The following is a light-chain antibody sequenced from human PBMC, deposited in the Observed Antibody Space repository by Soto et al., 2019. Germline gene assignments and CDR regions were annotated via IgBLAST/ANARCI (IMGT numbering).Light chain of an antibody. CDR1: QDISHY. V-gene: IGKV1-33*01. CDR3: QQYGNNPS. J-gene: IGKJ3*01. CDR2: DAS. Sequence: DIQMTQSPSSLSASVGDRVTITCQASQDISHYLNWYQQKPGKAPNLLIYDASNLEVGVPSSFSGSGAGTDFTFTLSSLQTEDIGTYHCQQYGNNPSFGPGTKVEIK.